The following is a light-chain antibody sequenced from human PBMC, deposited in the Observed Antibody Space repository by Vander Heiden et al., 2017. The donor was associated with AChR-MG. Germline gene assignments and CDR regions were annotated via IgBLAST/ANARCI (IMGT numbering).Light chain of an antibody. CDR2: SDD. V-gene: IGLV1-44*01. J-gene: IGLJ1*01. CDR1: SSNIGSNS. CDR3: ATWDDSLTAYF. Sequence: QSVLAQPPSASGTPGQRVTVSCSRSSSNIGSNSVNWYQQVPGRAPKLLIHSDDHRPSGVPDRFSGSRSGTSASLAITGLQSEDEAVYYCATWDDSLTAYFFGPGTTVTVL.